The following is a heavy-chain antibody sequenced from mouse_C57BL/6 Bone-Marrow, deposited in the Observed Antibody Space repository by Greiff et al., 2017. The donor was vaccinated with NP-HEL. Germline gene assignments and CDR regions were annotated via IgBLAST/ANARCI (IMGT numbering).Heavy chain of an antibody. J-gene: IGHJ2*01. CDR2: ISDGGSYT. Sequence: EVQVVESGGGLVKPGGSLKLSCAASGFTFSSYAMSWVRQTPEKRLEWVATISDGGSYTYYPDNVKGRFTISRDNAKTNLYLQMSHLKSEDTAMYYCARDERLRDYFDYWGQGTTLTVSS. D-gene: IGHD2-4*01. CDR1: GFTFSSYA. V-gene: IGHV5-4*01. CDR3: ARDERLRDYFDY.